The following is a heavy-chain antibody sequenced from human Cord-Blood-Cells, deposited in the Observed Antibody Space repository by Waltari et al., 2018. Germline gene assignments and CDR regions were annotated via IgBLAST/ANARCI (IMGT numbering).Heavy chain of an antibody. CDR3: AKDLELVVSDY. Sequence: QVQLVESGGGVVQPGRSLRLSCAASGFTFSSYGMHWVRQAPGKGLEWVAVISYDGSNKYYADSVKGRFTISRDNSKNTLYLQMNSLRAEDTAVYYCAKDLELVVSDYWGQGTVVTVSS. D-gene: IGHD6-6*01. CDR2: ISYDGSNK. CDR1: GFTFSSYG. J-gene: IGHJ4*02. V-gene: IGHV3-30*18.